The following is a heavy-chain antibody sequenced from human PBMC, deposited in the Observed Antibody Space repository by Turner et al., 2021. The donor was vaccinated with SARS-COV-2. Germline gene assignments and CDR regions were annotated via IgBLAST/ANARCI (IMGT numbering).Heavy chain of an antibody. CDR3: ARIRYDILENYYYGMDV. Sequence: QVTLRESGPALVKPTQTLTLTCIFSGFSLSTSGMCASWIRQPSVKALEWLARIDWDDDKYYSTSLKTRLTIYKDTSKNQVVLTMTNMDPVDTATYYCARIRYDILENYYYGMDVWGQGTTVTVSS. CDR2: IDWDDDK. J-gene: IGHJ6*02. V-gene: IGHV2-70*15. D-gene: IGHD3-9*01. CDR1: GFSLSTSGMC.